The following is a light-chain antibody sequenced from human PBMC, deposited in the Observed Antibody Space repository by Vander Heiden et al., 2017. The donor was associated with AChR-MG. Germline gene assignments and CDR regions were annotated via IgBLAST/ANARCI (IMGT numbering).Light chain of an antibody. CDR1: RSVLYTSNNKNY. V-gene: IGKV4-1*01. J-gene: IGKJ1*01. CDR2: WAS. CDR3: QQYYTPLWT. Sequence: DIVMTQSPDCLAVSLGEGATINRKSSRSVLYTSNNKNYLAWYQQKPGQSPQLLIYWASTRESGVPDRFSGSGSGTDFTLTISSLQAEDVAVYYCQQYYTPLWTFGQGTKVEIK.